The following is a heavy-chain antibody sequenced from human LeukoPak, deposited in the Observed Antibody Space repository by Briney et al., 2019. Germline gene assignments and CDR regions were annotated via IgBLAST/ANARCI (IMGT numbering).Heavy chain of an antibody. CDR1: GYTFTSYG. CDR2: ISAYNGNT. Sequence: ASVKVSCKASGYTFTSYGISWVRQAPGQGLEWMGWISAYNGNTNYAQKLQGRVTMTTDTSTSTAYMELRSLRSDDTAVYYCASGALRGYSYGFAYWGQGTLVTVSS. J-gene: IGHJ4*02. CDR3: ASGALRGYSYGFAY. V-gene: IGHV1-18*01. D-gene: IGHD5-18*01.